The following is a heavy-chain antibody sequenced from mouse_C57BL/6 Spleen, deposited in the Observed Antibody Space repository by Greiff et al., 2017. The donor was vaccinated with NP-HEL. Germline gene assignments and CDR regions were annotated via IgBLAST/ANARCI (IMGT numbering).Heavy chain of an antibody. Sequence: EVHLVESGGGLVKPGGSLKLSCAASGFTFNDYGMHWVRQAPEKGLEWVAYISSGSSTIYYADTVKGRFTISRDNAKNTLFLQMTSLRSEDTAMYYCARMVNCDYWGQGTTLTVSS. J-gene: IGHJ2*01. CDR2: ISSGSSTI. CDR3: ARMVNCDY. V-gene: IGHV5-17*01. CDR1: GFTFNDYG. D-gene: IGHD2-2*01.